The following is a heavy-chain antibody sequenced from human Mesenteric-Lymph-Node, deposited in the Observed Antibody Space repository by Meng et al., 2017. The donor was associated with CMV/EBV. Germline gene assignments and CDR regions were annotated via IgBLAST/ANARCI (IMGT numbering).Heavy chain of an antibody. J-gene: IGHJ4*02. D-gene: IGHD5-18*01. Sequence: KVSCKGSGYSFTSYWIGWVRQMPGKGLEWMGIIYPGDSDTRYSPSFQGQVTISADKSISTAYLQWSSLKASDTAMYYCASADTAMVRTVDYWGQGTLVTVSS. CDR3: ASADTAMVRTVDY. CDR1: GYSFTSYW. CDR2: IYPGDSDT. V-gene: IGHV5-51*01.